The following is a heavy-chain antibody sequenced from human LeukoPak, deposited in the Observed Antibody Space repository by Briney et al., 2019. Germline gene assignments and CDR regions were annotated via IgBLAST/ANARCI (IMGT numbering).Heavy chain of an antibody. CDR1: GFTFSSYD. CDR2: IWNDGNRK. CDR3: MRAAGITGTSRDNWFDP. V-gene: IGHV3-33*01. Sequence: PGGSLRLSCAASGFTFSSYDMHWVRRAPGKGLEWVASIWNDGNRKYHADSVEGRFTISRDNSKNTVYVQMNSLRADDTAVYYCMRAAGITGTSRDNWFDPWGQGTLVIVSS. D-gene: IGHD1/OR15-1a*01. J-gene: IGHJ5*02.